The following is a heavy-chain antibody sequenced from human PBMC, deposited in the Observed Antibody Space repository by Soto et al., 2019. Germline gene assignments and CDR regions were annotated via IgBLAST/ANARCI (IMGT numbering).Heavy chain of an antibody. CDR1: GYTFTDYY. CDR2: INPNSGGT. V-gene: IGHV1-2*02. CDR3: ARDCGVNTVLTNWFDP. J-gene: IGHJ5*02. Sequence: GXSVKVSCKASGYTFTDYYIQWIRQAPGQGPEWMGWINPNSGGTYYAQKFEGRVTMTRDTSVNTAYMELRILGSDDTALYYCARDCGVNTVLTNWFDPWGQGTLVTVSS. D-gene: IGHD4-17*01.